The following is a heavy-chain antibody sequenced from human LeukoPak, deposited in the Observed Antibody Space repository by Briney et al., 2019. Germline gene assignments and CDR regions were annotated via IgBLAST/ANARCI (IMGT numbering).Heavy chain of an antibody. CDR1: GFTFSNAW. V-gene: IGHV3-15*01. Sequence: GGSLRLSCAASGFTFSNAWMSWVRQAPGKGLEWVGRIKSKTDGRTTDYAAPVKGRFTISRDDSKNTLYLQMNSLKTEDTAVYYCTTYGGYIDYWGQGTLLTVSS. CDR2: IKSKTDGRTT. J-gene: IGHJ4*02. D-gene: IGHD4/OR15-4a*01. CDR3: TTYGGYIDY.